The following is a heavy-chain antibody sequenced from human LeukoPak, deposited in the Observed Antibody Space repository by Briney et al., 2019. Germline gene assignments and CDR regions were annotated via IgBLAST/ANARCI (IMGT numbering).Heavy chain of an antibody. CDR2: IYYSETT. V-gene: IGHV4-39*01. Sequence: PSETLSLTCTVSGGSISSSGYYWGWLRQPPGKGLEGIGSIYYSETTYYNPSLKSRVTISVDTSKSQFSLKLSSVTAADTAVYYCARHRHYYDSTSTGDYWGQGTLVTVSS. CDR3: ARHRHYYDSTSTGDY. D-gene: IGHD3-22*01. J-gene: IGHJ4*02. CDR1: GGSISSSGYY.